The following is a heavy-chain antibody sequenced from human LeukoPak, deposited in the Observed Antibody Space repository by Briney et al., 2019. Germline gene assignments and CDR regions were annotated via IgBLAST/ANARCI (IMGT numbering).Heavy chain of an antibody. V-gene: IGHV1-2*02. Sequence: ASVKVSCKASGYNFSGYYMHWVRQAPGQGLEWMAWINPKGGDTNYAQKFEGRVSLTRDTSTSTTYMELSRLTSDDTAMYYCARGYYGSGSPDSWGQGTLVTVSS. CDR1: GYNFSGYY. CDR2: INPKGGDT. CDR3: ARGYYGSGSPDS. J-gene: IGHJ4*02. D-gene: IGHD3-10*01.